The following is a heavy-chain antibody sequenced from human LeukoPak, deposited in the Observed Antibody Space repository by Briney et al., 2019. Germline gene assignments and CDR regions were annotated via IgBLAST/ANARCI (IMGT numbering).Heavy chain of an antibody. Sequence: ASVRVSCKASGYNFISYDILWVRQATGQGLEWMGWMDTNSDNTVYAEKFQGRVTMTRDTSISTAYMELRGLRSEDTAVYYCMSTSNWGSVIFDYWGQGALVTVSS. CDR2: MDTNSDNT. CDR1: GYNFISYD. CDR3: MSTSNWGSVIFDY. J-gene: IGHJ4*02. V-gene: IGHV1-8*01. D-gene: IGHD7-27*01.